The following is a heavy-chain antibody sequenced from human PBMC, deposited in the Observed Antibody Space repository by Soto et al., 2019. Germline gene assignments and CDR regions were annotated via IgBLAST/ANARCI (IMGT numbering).Heavy chain of an antibody. CDR2: IWYDGSNK. CDR1: GFTFSSSG. D-gene: IGHD3-9*01. Sequence: PGGSLRLSCAASGFTFSSSGMHWVRQAPGKGLEWVAVIWYDGSNKYYADSVKGRFTISRDNSKNTLYLQMNSLRAEDTAAYYCASALRSFDWTSFDYWGLGALVTVSS. CDR3: ASALRSFDWTSFDY. V-gene: IGHV3-33*01. J-gene: IGHJ4*02.